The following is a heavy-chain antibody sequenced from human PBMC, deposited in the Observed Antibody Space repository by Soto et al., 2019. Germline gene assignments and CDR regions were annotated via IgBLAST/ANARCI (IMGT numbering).Heavy chain of an antibody. Sequence: QVQLEESGGGLVKPGGSLRLSCAASGFTFSAVYMSWIRQAPNKGLEYISYISSSGTSANYADSVKGRFTISRANAKNSLYLQMNSLRAEDTAVYYCARDRGAVTGQYFDYWGQGALVTVSS. D-gene: IGHD6-19*01. CDR2: ISSSGTSA. CDR1: GFTFSAVY. V-gene: IGHV3-11*05. J-gene: IGHJ4*02. CDR3: ARDRGAVTGQYFDY.